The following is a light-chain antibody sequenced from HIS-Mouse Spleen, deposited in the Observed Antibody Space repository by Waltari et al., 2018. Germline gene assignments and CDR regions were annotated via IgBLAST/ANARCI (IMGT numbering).Light chain of an antibody. V-gene: IGLV1-44*01. J-gene: IGLJ3*02. Sequence: QSVLTQPPSASGTPGQRVTIPCSGSSSNIRRNTVNWYQQPPGTAPKLLIYSNNQRPSGVPDRFSGSKSGTSASLAISGLQSEDEADYYCAAWDDSLNGWVFGGGTKLTVL. CDR2: SNN. CDR3: AAWDDSLNGWV. CDR1: SSNIRRNT.